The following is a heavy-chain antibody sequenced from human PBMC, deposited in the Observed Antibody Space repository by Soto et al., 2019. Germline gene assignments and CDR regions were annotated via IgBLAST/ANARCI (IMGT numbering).Heavy chain of an antibody. CDR2: IYISGNT. CDR1: GDSVSSYY. V-gene: IGHV4-59*02. Sequence: QVQLQESGPGLVKPSETLSLSCTVSGDSVSSYYWSWIRQLPGRGLEWIGYIYISGNTNYNPSLKSRVTISRDTSNNQFSLNLKSVTAADTAVYCCARGVLRYYHYGMDVWGQGTTVTVSS. CDR3: ARGVLRYYHYGMDV. J-gene: IGHJ6*02.